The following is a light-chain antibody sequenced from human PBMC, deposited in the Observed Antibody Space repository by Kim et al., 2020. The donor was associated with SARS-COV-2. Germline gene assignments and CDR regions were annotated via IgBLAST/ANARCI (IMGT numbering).Light chain of an antibody. CDR3: QKYDSAPLT. CDR2: AAS. Sequence: DIQMTQSPSSLSASVGDRVTITCRASQGIRNYLAWYQQKPGKVPKLLIYAASTLQSGVPSRFSGSRSGTDFTLSISSLQPEDVATYYCQKYDSAPLTFGGGTKVDIK. V-gene: IGKV1-27*01. CDR1: QGIRNY. J-gene: IGKJ4*01.